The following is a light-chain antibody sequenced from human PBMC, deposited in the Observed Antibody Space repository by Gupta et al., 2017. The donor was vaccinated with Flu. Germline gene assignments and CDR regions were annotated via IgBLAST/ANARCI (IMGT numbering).Light chain of an antibody. V-gene: IGKV3-20*01. CDR2: GAS. CDR3: QQYGSSPYMYT. Sequence: EIVLTQSPGTLSLSPGERATLSCRASQSVSSSYLAWYQQKPGQAPRLLIYGASSRATGIPDRFSGSGSGTDFTLTISRLEPEDFAVYYCQQYGSSPYMYTCGQGTKLEIK. CDR1: QSVSSSY. J-gene: IGKJ2*01.